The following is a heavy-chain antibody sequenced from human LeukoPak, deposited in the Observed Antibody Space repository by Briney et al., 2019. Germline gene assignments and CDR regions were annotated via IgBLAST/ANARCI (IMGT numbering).Heavy chain of an antibody. Sequence: ASVKVSCKASGYTFTGYYLHWVRQAPGQGLEWMGWINPNSGDTNYAQKFQGRVTMTRDTSISTASMELSRLKSDDTAVFYCAREPVDSGWYSDAFDIWGQGTMVTVSS. D-gene: IGHD6-19*01. CDR1: GYTFTGYY. J-gene: IGHJ3*02. CDR2: INPNSGDT. CDR3: AREPVDSGWYSDAFDI. V-gene: IGHV1-2*02.